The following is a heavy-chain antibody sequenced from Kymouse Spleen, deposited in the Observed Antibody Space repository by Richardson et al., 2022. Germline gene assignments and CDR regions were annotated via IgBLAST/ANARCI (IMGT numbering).Heavy chain of an antibody. D-gene: IGHD3-10*01. V-gene: IGHV4-34*01. CDR1: GGSFSGYY. Sequence: QVQLQQWGAGLLKPSETLSLTCAVYGGSFSGYYWSWIRQPPGKGLEWIGEINHSGSTNYNPSLKSRVTISVDTSKNQFSLKLSSVTAADTAVYYCARTGGSGSYFFDYWGQGTLVTVSS. J-gene: IGHJ4*02. CDR2: INHSGST. CDR3: ARTGGSGSYFFDY.